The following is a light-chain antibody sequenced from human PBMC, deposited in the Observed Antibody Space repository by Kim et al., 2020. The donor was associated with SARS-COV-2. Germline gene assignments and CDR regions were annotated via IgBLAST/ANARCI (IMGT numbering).Light chain of an antibody. CDR3: CSYSGSYTRV. CDR2: DLS. V-gene: IGLV2-11*01. J-gene: IGLJ1*01. CDR1: RSGVGGYNY. Sequence: GQAHTLSCAGTRSGVGGYNYVPGYQQHPANAPKLMIYDLSNRPSGVPDRFSGSKSGNTASLTISGLQAEDEADYYCCSYSGSYTRVFGTGTKVTVL.